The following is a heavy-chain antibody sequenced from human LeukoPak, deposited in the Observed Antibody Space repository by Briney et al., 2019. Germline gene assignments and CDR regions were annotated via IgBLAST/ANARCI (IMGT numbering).Heavy chain of an antibody. CDR2: MNPNSGNT. Sequence: GASVKVSCKASGYTFTSYDINWVRQATGQGLEWMGWMNPNSGNTGYAQKFQGRVTITRNTSISTAYMELSSLRSEDTAVYYCARGGLRQPREGSNYYYYMDVWGKGTTVTVSS. J-gene: IGHJ6*03. CDR3: ARGGLRQPREGSNYYYYMDV. V-gene: IGHV1-8*03. D-gene: IGHD4-17*01. CDR1: GYTFTSYD.